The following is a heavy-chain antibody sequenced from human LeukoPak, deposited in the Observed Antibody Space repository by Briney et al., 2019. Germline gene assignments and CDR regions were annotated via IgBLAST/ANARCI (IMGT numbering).Heavy chain of an antibody. CDR1: GGSFSGHY. CDR2: INHSGST. J-gene: IGHJ6*03. V-gene: IGHV4-34*01. CDR3: AREEVSRGYDFWSGYYNNYYYMDV. Sequence: PSETLSLTCAVYGGSFSGHYWSWIRQPPGKGLEWIGEINHSGSTNYNPSLKSRVTISVDTSKNQFSLKLSSVTAADTAVYYCAREEVSRGYDFWSGYYNNYYYMDVWGKGTTVTVSS. D-gene: IGHD3-3*01.